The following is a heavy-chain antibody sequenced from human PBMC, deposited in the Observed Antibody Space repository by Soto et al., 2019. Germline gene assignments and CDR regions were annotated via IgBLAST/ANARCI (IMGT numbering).Heavy chain of an antibody. J-gene: IGHJ3*02. D-gene: IGHD2-2*01. V-gene: IGHV4-59*12. CDR3: ARAISNNWYVAFDI. CDR2: IYKTGSA. Sequence: TSETLSLTCTVSGGSISSYYWSWIRQPPGKGLECIGYIYKTGSANYNPSLKSRVTMSLDTSKNQFSLRLTSVTAADTAVYYCARAISNNWYVAFDIWGQGTMVTVSS. CDR1: GGSISSYY.